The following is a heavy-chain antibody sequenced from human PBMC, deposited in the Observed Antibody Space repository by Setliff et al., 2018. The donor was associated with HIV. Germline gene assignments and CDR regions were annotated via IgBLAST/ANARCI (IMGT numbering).Heavy chain of an antibody. CDR1: DGSISNYY. Sequence: PSETLSLTCTVSDGSISNYYWNWIRQPAGKGLEWIGRIFTSGTTNYNPSLRSRVTISVDTSKNQFSLRLSSVTAADTAVYYCARGPPGSSIGWYVGYWGQGTLVTVSS. CDR3: ARGPPGSSIGWYVGY. J-gene: IGHJ4*02. CDR2: IFTSGTT. D-gene: IGHD6-19*01. V-gene: IGHV4-4*07.